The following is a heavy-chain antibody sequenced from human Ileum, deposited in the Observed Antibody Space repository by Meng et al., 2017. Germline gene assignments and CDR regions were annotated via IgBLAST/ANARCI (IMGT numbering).Heavy chain of an antibody. CDR1: GFTFSSYW. CDR3: ARDKPHNWFDP. V-gene: IGHV3-74*01. CDR2: INTDGSDT. Sequence: EEQGVESGGVLVQPGGSLSLSCAASGFTFSSYWMHWVRQAPGKGLVWVARINTDGSDTRYADSVKGRFTISRDNAQNMVYLQMNSLRAEDTAVYYCARDKPHNWFDPWGQGTLVTVSS. J-gene: IGHJ5*02.